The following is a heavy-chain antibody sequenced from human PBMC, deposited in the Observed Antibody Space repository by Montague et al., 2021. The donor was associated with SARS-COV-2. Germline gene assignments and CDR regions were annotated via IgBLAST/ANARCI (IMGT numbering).Heavy chain of an antibody. CDR2: IYYSGST. D-gene: IGHD5-18*01. CDR3: AGIPKYSYGIYYYGMDV. V-gene: IGHV4-39*07. CDR1: GGSISSSSYY. Sequence: SETLSLTCTVSGGSISSSSYYWGWIRQPPGKGLEWIGSIYYSGSTNYNPSLKSRVTISVDTPKNQFSLKLSSVTAADTAVYYCAGIPKYSYGIYYYGMDVWGQGTTVTVSS. J-gene: IGHJ6*02.